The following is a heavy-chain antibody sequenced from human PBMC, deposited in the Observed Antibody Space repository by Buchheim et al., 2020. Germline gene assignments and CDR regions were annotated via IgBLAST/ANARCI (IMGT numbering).Heavy chain of an antibody. CDR2: IWTDGSKK. V-gene: IGHV3-33*02. J-gene: IGHJ3*02. CDR1: GFTFSSCG. CDR3: ARELQTGSTTGFDI. D-gene: IGHD1-14*01. Sequence: QEQLVESGGGVVQPGRSLRLSCVASGFTFSSCGMHWVRQAPGKGLEWVAVIWTDGSKKDYADSVKGRFTISRDNPPNTVFLEMESLGVEDTAVYYCARELQTGSTTGFDIWGHGT.